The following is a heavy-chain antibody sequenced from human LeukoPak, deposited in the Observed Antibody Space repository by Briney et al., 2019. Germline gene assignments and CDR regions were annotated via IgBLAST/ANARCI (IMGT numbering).Heavy chain of an antibody. CDR2: IRSDGSDK. Sequence: PGGSLRLSCAASGFTFSRNGMHWVRQAPGKGLEWVAFIRSDGSDKYYADSVKGRFTISRDNSKNTLYLQMNSLRVEDTAVYYCAKWGDYYFDYWGQGTLVTVSS. D-gene: IGHD3-16*01. CDR3: AKWGDYYFDY. CDR1: GFTFSRNG. J-gene: IGHJ4*02. V-gene: IGHV3-30*02.